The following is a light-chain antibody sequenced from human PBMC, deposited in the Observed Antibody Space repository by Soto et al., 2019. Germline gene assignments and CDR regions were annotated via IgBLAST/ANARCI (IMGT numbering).Light chain of an antibody. CDR2: AAS. J-gene: IGKJ1*01. Sequence: DIQMTQSPSSVSASVGDRVTITCRASQSISSYLNWYQQKPGKAPKLLIYAASSLQSWVPSRFSGSGSGTDFTLTISSLQPEDFATYYCQQSYSTPRTFGQGTKVDIK. CDR3: QQSYSTPRT. V-gene: IGKV1-39*01. CDR1: QSISSY.